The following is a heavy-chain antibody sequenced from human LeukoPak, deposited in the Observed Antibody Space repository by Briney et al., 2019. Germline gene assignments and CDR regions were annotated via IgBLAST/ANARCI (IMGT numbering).Heavy chain of an antibody. CDR1: GGSFSGYY. CDR2: INHSGST. CDR3: ARNTIIVGATTAFDI. Sequence: PSETLSLTCAVYGGSFSGYYWSWIRPPPGKGLEWIGEINHSGSTNYNPSLKSRVTISVDTSKNQFSLKLSSVTAADAAVYYCARNTIIVGATTAFDIWGQGTMVTVSS. V-gene: IGHV4-34*01. J-gene: IGHJ3*02. D-gene: IGHD1-26*01.